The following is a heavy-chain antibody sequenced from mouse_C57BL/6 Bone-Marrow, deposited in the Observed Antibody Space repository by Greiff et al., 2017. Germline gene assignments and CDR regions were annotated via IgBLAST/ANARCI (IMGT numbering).Heavy chain of an antibody. CDR3: ARSHYGSSYGFAY. CDR2: IDPSDSYT. Sequence: QVQLQQPGAELVMPGASVKLSCKASGYTFTSYWMHWVKQRPGQGLEWIGEIDPSDSYTNYNQKFKGKSTLTVDKSSSTAYMQLSSLTSEDSAVYYWARSHYGSSYGFAYWGQGTLVTVSA. D-gene: IGHD1-1*01. J-gene: IGHJ3*01. V-gene: IGHV1-69*01. CDR1: GYTFTSYW.